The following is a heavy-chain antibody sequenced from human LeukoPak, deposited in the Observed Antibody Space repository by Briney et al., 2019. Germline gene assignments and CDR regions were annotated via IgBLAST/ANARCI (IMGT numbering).Heavy chain of an antibody. V-gene: IGHV3-33*01. J-gene: IGHJ6*04. CDR1: GFTFSSYG. Sequence: SGGSLRLSCAASGFTFSSYGMHWVRQAPGKGLEWVAVIWYDGSNKYYADSVKGRFTTSRDNSKNTLYLQMNSLRAEDTAVYYCARDLEARLWFGHYGMDVWGKGTTVTVSS. D-gene: IGHD3-10*01. CDR3: ARDLEARLWFGHYGMDV. CDR2: IWYDGSNK.